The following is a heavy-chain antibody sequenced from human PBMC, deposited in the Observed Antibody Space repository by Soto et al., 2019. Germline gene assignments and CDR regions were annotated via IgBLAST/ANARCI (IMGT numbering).Heavy chain of an antibody. CDR3: ARDSYFDDSSGYLDI. Sequence: GGSLRLYCAASGFTFSSYGMHWVRQAPGKGLEWVAVIWYDGSNKYYADSVKGRFTISRDNSKNTLYLQMNSLRAEDTAVYYCARDSYFDDSSGYLDIWGQGTMVTVSS. D-gene: IGHD3-22*01. V-gene: IGHV3-33*01. CDR1: GFTFSSYG. J-gene: IGHJ3*02. CDR2: IWYDGSNK.